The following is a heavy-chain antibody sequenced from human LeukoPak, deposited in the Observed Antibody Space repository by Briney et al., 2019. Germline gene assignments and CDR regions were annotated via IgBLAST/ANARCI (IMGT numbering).Heavy chain of an antibody. CDR3: ARENWRGYSSFHAFDI. D-gene: IGHD6-13*01. CDR1: GGTFSSYA. Sequence: GSSVKVSCKASGGTFSSYAISWVRQAPGQGLEWMGGIIPIFGTANYAQKFQGRVTITTDESTSTAYMELSSLRSEDTAVYYCARENWRGYSSFHAFDIWGQGTMVTVSS. J-gene: IGHJ3*02. V-gene: IGHV1-69*05. CDR2: IIPIFGTA.